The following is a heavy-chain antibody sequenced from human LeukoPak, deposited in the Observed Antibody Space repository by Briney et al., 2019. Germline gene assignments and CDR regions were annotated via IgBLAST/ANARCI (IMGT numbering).Heavy chain of an antibody. CDR3: ARDLNLTGDAFDI. J-gene: IGHJ3*02. CDR2: IYYSGST. D-gene: IGHD7-27*01. Sequence: SETLSLTCTVSGGSISSYYWSWIRQPPGKGLEWIGYIYYSGSTNYNPSLKSRVTISVDTSKNQFSLKLSSVTAADTAVYYCARDLNLTGDAFDIWGQGTMVTVSS. CDR1: GGSISSYY. V-gene: IGHV4-59*01.